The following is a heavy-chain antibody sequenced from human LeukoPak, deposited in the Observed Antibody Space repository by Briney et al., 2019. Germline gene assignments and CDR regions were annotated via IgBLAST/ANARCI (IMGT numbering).Heavy chain of an antibody. CDR1: GFTFSSYS. CDR2: ISSSSSSI. D-gene: IGHD1-26*01. Sequence: GGSLRLSCAASGFTFSSYSMNWVRQAPGKGLEWVSYISSSSSSINYTDSVKGRFTISRDNSKNTMYLQMKSLRVEDTALYYCATISGNFDYLDYWGQGTLVTVST. J-gene: IGHJ4*02. CDR3: ATISGNFDYLDY. V-gene: IGHV3-48*01.